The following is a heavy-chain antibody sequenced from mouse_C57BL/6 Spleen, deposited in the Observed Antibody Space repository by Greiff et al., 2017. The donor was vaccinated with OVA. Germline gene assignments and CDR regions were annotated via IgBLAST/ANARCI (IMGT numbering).Heavy chain of an antibody. CDR2: IRSKSNNYAT. V-gene: IGHV10-1*01. D-gene: IGHD1-1*01. Sequence: EVKLVESGGGLVQPKGSLKLSCAASGFSFNTYAMNWVRQAPGKGLEWVSRIRSKSNNYATYYADSVKDRFTISRDDSESMLYLQMNNLKTEDAAMYYCVRHGYGSSYDWYFDVWGTGTTVTVSS. CDR1: GFSFNTYA. CDR3: VRHGYGSSYDWYFDV. J-gene: IGHJ1*03.